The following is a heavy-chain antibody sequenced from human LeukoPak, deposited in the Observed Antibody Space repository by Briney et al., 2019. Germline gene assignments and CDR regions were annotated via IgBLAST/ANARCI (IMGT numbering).Heavy chain of an antibody. CDR2: IYHSGSA. CDR3: ARVVPAATFDY. CDR1: GYSISSGYY. J-gene: IGHJ4*02. Sequence: PSETLSLTCAVSGYSISSGYYWAWIRQPPGKGLEWIGNIYHSGSAYYNPSLKSRVTISVDTSKNQFSLKLSSVTAADTDIYYCARVVPAATFDYWGQGTLVTVSS. D-gene: IGHD2-2*01. V-gene: IGHV4-38-2*01.